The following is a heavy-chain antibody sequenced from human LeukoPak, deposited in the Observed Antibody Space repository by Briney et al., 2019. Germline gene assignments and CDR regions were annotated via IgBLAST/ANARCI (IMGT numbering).Heavy chain of an antibody. V-gene: IGHV3-30*03. Sequence: GGSLRLSCAPSGFTFSRHGMHWVRQAPGKGLGWVAIISNDGSRKYYAHSVEGRFTISRDNSKNTLYLQMDSLRAEDTAVYYCARDRAWNYFDYWGQGTLVTVSS. CDR3: ARDRAWNYFDY. D-gene: IGHD3-3*01. J-gene: IGHJ4*02. CDR1: GFTFSRHG. CDR2: ISNDGSRK.